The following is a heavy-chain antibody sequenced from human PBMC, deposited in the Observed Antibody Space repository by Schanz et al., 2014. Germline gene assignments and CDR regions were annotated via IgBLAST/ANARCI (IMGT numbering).Heavy chain of an antibody. J-gene: IGHJ4*02. Sequence: VQLLESGGGLVQPGGSLRLSCAASGFTLSSYAMHWVRQAPGKGLEWVAVISYDGSNKYYADSVKGRFTMSRDNSKNTLYLQMNSLRAEDTAVYYCARANYRRKINFDYWGRGTLVTVSS. CDR2: ISYDGSNK. V-gene: IGHV3-30-3*01. CDR3: ARANYRRKINFDY. CDR1: GFTLSSYA. D-gene: IGHD3-10*01.